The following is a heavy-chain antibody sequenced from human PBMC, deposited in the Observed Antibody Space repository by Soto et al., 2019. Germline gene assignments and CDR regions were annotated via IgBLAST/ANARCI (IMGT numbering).Heavy chain of an antibody. CDR1: GYTFTTCG. J-gene: IGHJ4*02. CDR3: ARENSYTKNFDY. CDR2: ISANNGYT. V-gene: IGHV1-18*01. Sequence: QVQLVQSGGEVKKPGASVKVSCKASGYTFTTCGIGWVRQAPGQGLEWMGWISANNGYTNYAQKLQGRVTITTDTSTSTAYMELRSLRSDATAVYYCARENSYTKNFDYWGQGTLVTVSS. D-gene: IGHD5-18*01.